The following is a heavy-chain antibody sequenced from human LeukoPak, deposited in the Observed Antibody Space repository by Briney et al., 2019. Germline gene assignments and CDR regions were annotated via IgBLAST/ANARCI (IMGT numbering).Heavy chain of an antibody. CDR1: GFYFSGYS. Sequence: GRSLRLSCGASGFYFSGYSMNWVRQAPGKGLEWVSSINSGSTYMYYADSVKGRFTISRDNAKNSLHLQMDSLRAEDTAAYFCARVEATTGRNYHYYYMDVWGKGTTVIVSS. D-gene: IGHD1-1*01. V-gene: IGHV3-21*01. J-gene: IGHJ6*03. CDR2: INSGSTYM. CDR3: ARVEATTGRNYHYYYMDV.